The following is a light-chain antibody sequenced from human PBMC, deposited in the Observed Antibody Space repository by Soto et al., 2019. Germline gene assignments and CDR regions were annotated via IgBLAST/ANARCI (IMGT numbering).Light chain of an antibody. J-gene: IGKJ1*01. CDR3: QQTYRTRT. CDR1: QGISTY. Sequence: DIQMTQSPSSLSASAGDRVTITCRASQGISTYLKWYQHRPGKAPKLLIFDASTLQRGVPSRFSGSGCGTELALTITSLQPEYFATYSCQQTYRTRTFGPGTTV. CDR2: DAS. V-gene: IGKV1-39*01.